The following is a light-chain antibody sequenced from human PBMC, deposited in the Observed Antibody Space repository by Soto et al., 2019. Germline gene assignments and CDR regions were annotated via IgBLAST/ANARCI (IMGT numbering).Light chain of an antibody. J-gene: IGLJ3*02. CDR1: CGSIASNY. CDR2: GDN. V-gene: IGLV6-57*02. Sequence: NFMLTQPHSVSESPGKTVTISCTGTCGSIASNYVQWYQQRPASAPTTVIYGDNQRPSGVPDHFSGSIDSSSNSASLTISGLKTEDEADYCCQSYDTNEVFGGGPTLTVL. CDR3: QSYDTNEV.